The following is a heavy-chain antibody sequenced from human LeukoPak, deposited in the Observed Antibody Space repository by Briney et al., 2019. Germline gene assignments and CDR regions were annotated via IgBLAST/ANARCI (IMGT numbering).Heavy chain of an antibody. CDR2: INPNSGGT. CDR1: GYTFTGYY. CDR3: ARDRYYGSGSYYD. V-gene: IGHV1-2*02. D-gene: IGHD3-10*01. J-gene: IGHJ4*02. Sequence: ASVKVSCKASGYTFTGYYMHWVRQAPGQGLGWMGWINPNSGGTNYAQKFQGRVTMTRDTSISTAYMELSRLRSDDTAVYYCARDRYYGSGSYYDWGQGTLVTVSS.